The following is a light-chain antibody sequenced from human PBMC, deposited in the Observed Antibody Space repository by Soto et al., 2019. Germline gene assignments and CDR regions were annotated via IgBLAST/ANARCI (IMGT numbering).Light chain of an antibody. Sequence: QSALTQPASVSGSPGQSITISCTGTSSDVGGYTYVSWYQQHPGKAPKLIIYDVSNRPSGVSNRFSGSKSGNTASLTISGLQAEDEADYYCSSYTSSSTLVFDGGTKLTVL. J-gene: IGLJ2*01. CDR1: SSDVGGYTY. CDR3: SSYTSSSTLV. V-gene: IGLV2-14*03. CDR2: DVS.